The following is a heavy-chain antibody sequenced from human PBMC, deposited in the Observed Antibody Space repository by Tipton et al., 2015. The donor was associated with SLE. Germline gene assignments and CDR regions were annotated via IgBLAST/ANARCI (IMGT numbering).Heavy chain of an antibody. J-gene: IGHJ3*02. D-gene: IGHD1-26*01. CDR1: GFSFSNYG. V-gene: IGHV3-30*02. CDR2: IYYDGSNT. Sequence: SLRLSCAASGFSFSNYGMHWVRQAAGKGLEWVAFIYYDGSNTYYADSVKGRFTISRDNSKNTLYLQLNRLRAEDTAVYFCAKGLYSGNYYDAFDIWDQGTMVTVSS. CDR3: AKGLYSGNYYDAFDI.